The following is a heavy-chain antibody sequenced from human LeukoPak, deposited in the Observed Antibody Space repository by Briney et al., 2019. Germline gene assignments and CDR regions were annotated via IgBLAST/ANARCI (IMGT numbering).Heavy chain of an antibody. CDR2: IYHSGST. V-gene: IGHV4-30-2*01. CDR3: ARGASSIAARPFDY. CDR1: GGSISSGGYY. D-gene: IGHD6-6*01. Sequence: SQTLSLTCTGSGGSISSGGYYWSWIRQPPGKGLEWIGYIYHSGSTYYNPSLKSRVTISVDRSKNQFSLKLSSVTAADTAVYYCARGASSIAARPFDYWGQGTLVTVSS. J-gene: IGHJ4*02.